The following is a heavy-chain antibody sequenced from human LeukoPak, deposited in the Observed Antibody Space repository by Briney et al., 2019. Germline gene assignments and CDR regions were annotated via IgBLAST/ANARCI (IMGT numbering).Heavy chain of an antibody. J-gene: IGHJ4*02. V-gene: IGHV3-66*01. CDR1: GFTVSSNY. CDR3: ARGYSYGYIRY. CDR2: IYVGGST. D-gene: IGHD5-18*01. Sequence: PGGSLRLSCAASGFTVSSNYMNWVRQAPGKGLEWVSVIYVGGSTDYADSVKGRFTISRDNSKNMLYLQMNSLRAEDTAVYYCARGYSYGYIRYWGQGTLVTVSS.